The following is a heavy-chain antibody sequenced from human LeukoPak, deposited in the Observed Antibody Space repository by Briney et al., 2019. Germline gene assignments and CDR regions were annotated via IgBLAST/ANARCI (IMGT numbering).Heavy chain of an antibody. Sequence: ASVKVSCKASGYTFTGYYMHWARQAPGQGLEWMGWINPNSGGTNYAQKFQGRVTMTRGTSISTAYMELSRLRSDDTAVYYCARDPGTSGSYAIDYWGQGTLVTVSS. CDR3: ARDPGTSGSYAIDY. D-gene: IGHD1-26*01. J-gene: IGHJ4*02. V-gene: IGHV1-2*02. CDR2: INPNSGGT. CDR1: GYTFTGYY.